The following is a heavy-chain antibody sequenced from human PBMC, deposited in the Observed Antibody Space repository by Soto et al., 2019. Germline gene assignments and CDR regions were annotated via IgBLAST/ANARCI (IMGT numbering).Heavy chain of an antibody. Sequence: NPSETLSLTCTVSGGSISSGDYYWSWLRQHPGKGLEWIGYIYYSGSTSYNPSLKSRFIISTDTRKNQFSLKLSSVTAAATSVYYGARGLRSAWSHDYWGQGVLVTVSS. CDR1: GGSISSGDYY. J-gene: IGHJ4*02. D-gene: IGHD6-19*01. V-gene: IGHV4-31*03. CDR3: ARGLRSAWSHDY. CDR2: IYYSGST.